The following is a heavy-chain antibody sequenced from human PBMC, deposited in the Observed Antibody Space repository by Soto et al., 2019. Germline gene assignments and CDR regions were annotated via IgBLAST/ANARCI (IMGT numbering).Heavy chain of an antibody. CDR2: IKEDGSDK. CDR3: ARGGSESDY. V-gene: IGHV3-7*01. CDR1: GFTFSTYW. J-gene: IGHJ4*02. Sequence: EVQLVESGGGLVQPGGSLRLSCAASGFTFSTYWMTWVRQAPGKGLEWVANIKEDGSDKNDVDSVKGRFTIARDNAKNSLYLQMNSLRVEDTALYYCARGGSESDYWGQGTLVIVSS.